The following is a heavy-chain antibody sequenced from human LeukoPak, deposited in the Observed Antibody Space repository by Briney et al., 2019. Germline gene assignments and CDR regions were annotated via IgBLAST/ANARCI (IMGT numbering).Heavy chain of an antibody. CDR1: GGTFSSYA. CDR3: ARTLVRYSGSYEAYGMDV. D-gene: IGHD1-26*01. CDR2: IIPILGIA. V-gene: IGHV1-69*04. J-gene: IGHJ6*02. Sequence: SVKVSCKASGGTFSSYAISWVRQAPGQGLEWMGRIIPILGIANYAQKFQGRVTITADKSTSTAYMELSSLRSEDTAVYYCARTLVRYSGSYEAYGMDVWGQGTTVTVSS.